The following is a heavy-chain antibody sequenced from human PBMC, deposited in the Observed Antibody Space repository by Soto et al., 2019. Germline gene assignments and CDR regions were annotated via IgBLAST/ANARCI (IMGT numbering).Heavy chain of an antibody. D-gene: IGHD1-1*01. CDR3: AREGRMGTFDY. CDR2: CGST. J-gene: IGHJ4*02. V-gene: IGHV4-59*01. Sequence: CGSTKYNPSLKSRVTILEDTSKNQCSLKLNSVTAADTAVYYCAREGRMGTFDYWGQGALVTVSS.